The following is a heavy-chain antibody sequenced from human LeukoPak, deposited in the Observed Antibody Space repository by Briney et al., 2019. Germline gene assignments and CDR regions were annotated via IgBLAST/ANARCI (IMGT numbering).Heavy chain of an antibody. CDR1: GGSFSSGSYY. CDR2: IYYSGST. V-gene: IGHV4-61*01. J-gene: IGHJ4*02. D-gene: IGHD4-17*01. CDR3: ARDGGDYHFDY. Sequence: SEAPSLTCTVSGGSFSSGSYYWSWIRQPPGKGLEWIGYIYYSGSTNYNPSLKSRVTISVDTSKNQFSLKLSSVTAADTAVYYCARDGGDYHFDYWGQGTLVTVSS.